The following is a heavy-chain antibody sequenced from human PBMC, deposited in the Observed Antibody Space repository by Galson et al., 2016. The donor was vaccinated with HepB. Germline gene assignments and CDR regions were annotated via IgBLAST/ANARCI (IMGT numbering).Heavy chain of an antibody. Sequence: PALVTPTQTLTLTCDVSGFSISTSGMAVAWIRQPPGEALEWFALIYWDDDKHYRPSLKNRITMTRDTSKNQVVLTMTDMDPTDTATYYCAHYRSGWFSVGPDAFDVWGRGTRVTVSS. D-gene: IGHD6-25*01. V-gene: IGHV2-5*02. CDR1: GFSISTSGMA. CDR3: AHYRSGWFSVGPDAFDV. J-gene: IGHJ3*01. CDR2: IYWDDDK.